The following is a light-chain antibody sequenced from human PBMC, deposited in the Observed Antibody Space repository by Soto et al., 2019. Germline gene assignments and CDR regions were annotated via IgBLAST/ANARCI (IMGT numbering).Light chain of an antibody. V-gene: IGKV1-5*03. CDR2: KAS. Sequence: DIQMTQSPSTLSASVGDRVTITCRASQSVSTRLAWYQQKPGKAPRSLIYKASTLESGVSSRFSGSGSGTEFTLTISGLQPDDFATYYCQQYTTYSRTFGQGTKVEIK. CDR3: QQYTTYSRT. CDR1: QSVSTR. J-gene: IGKJ1*01.